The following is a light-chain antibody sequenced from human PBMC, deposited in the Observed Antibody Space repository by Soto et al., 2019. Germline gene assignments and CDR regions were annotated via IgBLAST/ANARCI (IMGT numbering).Light chain of an antibody. J-gene: IGKJ4*02. CDR2: AAS. CDR1: QSVSSP. Sequence: EIVLTQSPATLSVSPGERATLSWRASQSVSSPLAWYQQKPGQAPRLLIHAASTRATGFADRFSGSGSGTEFTLTISSLQSEDFAVYYCQQYGDSPLTFGGGTKVDIK. CDR3: QQYGDSPLT. V-gene: IGKV3-15*01.